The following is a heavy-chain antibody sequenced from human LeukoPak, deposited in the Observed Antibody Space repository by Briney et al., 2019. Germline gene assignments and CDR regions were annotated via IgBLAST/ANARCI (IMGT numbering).Heavy chain of an antibody. CDR1: GFTFSSYG. CDR3: AKDRLEYYYDSSGYYFDY. D-gene: IGHD3-22*01. Sequence: PGRSLRLSCAASGFTFSSYGMHWVRQAPGKGLEWVAVISYDGSNKYYADSVKGRFTISRDNSKNTLYLQMNSLRAEDTAVYYCAKDRLEYYYDSSGYYFDYWGQGTLVTVSS. V-gene: IGHV3-30*18. CDR2: ISYDGSNK. J-gene: IGHJ4*02.